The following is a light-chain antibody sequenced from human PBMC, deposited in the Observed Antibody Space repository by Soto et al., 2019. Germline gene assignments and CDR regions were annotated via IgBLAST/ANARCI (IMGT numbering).Light chain of an antibody. CDR1: QGINSY. CDR3: QQINSYPIT. CDR2: AAS. V-gene: IGKV1-9*01. Sequence: DIQLTQSPSFLSASVGDRVTITCRASQGINSYLAWYQQKPGKVPKLLIYAASILQSGVPSRFSGSGSGTEFTLTISSLQPEDFATYYCQQINSYPITFGQGTRLEI. J-gene: IGKJ5*01.